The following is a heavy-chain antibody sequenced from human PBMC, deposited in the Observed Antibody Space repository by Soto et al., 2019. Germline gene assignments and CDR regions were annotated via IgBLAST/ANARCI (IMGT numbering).Heavy chain of an antibody. D-gene: IGHD3-22*01. V-gene: IGHV4-39*01. CDR3: ARHSCPDYYDSSGYYYYYYGMDV. CDR2: IYYSGST. J-gene: IGHJ6*02. CDR1: GSSISSSSYY. Sequence: SETLSLTCTVSGSSISSSSYYWGWIRQPPGKGIERIGSIYYSGSTYYNTSLKSRVTISVDTSKNQFSLKLSSVTAADTAVYYCARHSCPDYYDSSGYYYYYYGMDVWGQGTTVTVSS.